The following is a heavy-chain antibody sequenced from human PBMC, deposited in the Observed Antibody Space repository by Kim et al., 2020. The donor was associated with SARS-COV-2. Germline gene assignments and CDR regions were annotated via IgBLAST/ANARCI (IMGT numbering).Heavy chain of an antibody. CDR3: ARESRSDSGGYYNFDY. Sequence: SLKSRVTISIDMSTNQFSLRLTSVTAADTAVYYCARESRSDSGGYYNFDYWGQGSLVTVSS. V-gene: IGHV4-34*01. D-gene: IGHD3-22*01. J-gene: IGHJ4*02.